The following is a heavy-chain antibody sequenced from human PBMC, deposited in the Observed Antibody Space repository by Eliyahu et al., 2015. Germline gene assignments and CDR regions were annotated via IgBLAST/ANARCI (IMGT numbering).Heavy chain of an antibody. J-gene: IGHJ4*02. Sequence: EVQLVESGGGLVKPGXSLRLSCAASGFPFSSYXMNWVRQAPGKGLEWVSSISSSSSYIYYADSVKGRFTISRDNAKNSLYLQMNSLRAEDTAVYYCARVGVRYSSGGVFDYWGQGTLVTVSS. V-gene: IGHV3-21*01. CDR2: ISSSSSYI. D-gene: IGHD6-19*01. CDR1: GFPFSSYX. CDR3: ARVGVRYSSGGVFDY.